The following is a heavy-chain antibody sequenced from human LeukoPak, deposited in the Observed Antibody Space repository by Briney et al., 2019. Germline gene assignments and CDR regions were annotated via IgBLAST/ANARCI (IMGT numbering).Heavy chain of an antibody. CDR1: GYTFTGHY. D-gene: IGHD3-10*01. Sequence: ASVKVSCKASGYTFTGHYIHWVRQAPGQGLEWMGWINPKNAATNYAQKFQGRVTMTRDTSTGTVYMELRSLRSDDTAVYYCARDDNYGSGQPDDWGQGTLVTVSS. CDR3: ARDDNYGSGQPDD. V-gene: IGHV1-2*02. J-gene: IGHJ4*02. CDR2: INPKNAAT.